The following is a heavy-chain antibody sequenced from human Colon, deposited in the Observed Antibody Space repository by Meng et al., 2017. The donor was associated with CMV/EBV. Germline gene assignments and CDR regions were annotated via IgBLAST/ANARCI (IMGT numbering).Heavy chain of an antibody. D-gene: IGHD3-3*01. CDR3: AKDRYYDFWSGFDY. CDR1: GFTFSSYE. CDR2: ISSSGSTI. V-gene: IGHV3-48*03. Sequence: GESLKISCAASGFTFSSYEMNWVRQAPGKGLEWVSYISSSGSTIYYADSVKGRFTISRDNAKNSLYLQMNSLRAEDTAVYYCAKDRYYDFWSGFDYWGQGTLVTVSS. J-gene: IGHJ4*02.